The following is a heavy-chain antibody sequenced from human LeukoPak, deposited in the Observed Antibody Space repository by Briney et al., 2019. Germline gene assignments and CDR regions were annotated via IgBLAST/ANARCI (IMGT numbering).Heavy chain of an antibody. Sequence: SETLSLTCAVYGGSFSGYYWSWIRQPPGKGLEWIGEINHSGSTNYNPSLKSRVTISVDTSKNQFSLKLSSVTAADAAVYYCARGRGYYYYYGMDVWGQGTTVTVSS. CDR2: INHSGST. CDR3: ARGRGYYYYYGMDV. CDR1: GGSFSGYY. V-gene: IGHV4-34*01. J-gene: IGHJ6*02. D-gene: IGHD3-10*01.